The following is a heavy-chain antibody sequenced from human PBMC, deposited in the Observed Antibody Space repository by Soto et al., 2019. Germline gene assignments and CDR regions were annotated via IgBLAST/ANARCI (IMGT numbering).Heavy chain of an antibody. CDR1: GGSISSGGYY. D-gene: IGHD6-19*01. CDR3: ARDRPSTRGWLVQGSFDP. V-gene: IGHV4-31*03. CDR2: IYYSGST. Sequence: PSETLSLTCTVSGGSISSGGYYWSWIRQHPGKGLEWIGYIYYSGSTYYNPSLKSRVTISVDTSKNQFSLKLSSVTAADTAVYYCARDRPSTRGWLVQGSFDPWGQGTLVTVSS. J-gene: IGHJ5*02.